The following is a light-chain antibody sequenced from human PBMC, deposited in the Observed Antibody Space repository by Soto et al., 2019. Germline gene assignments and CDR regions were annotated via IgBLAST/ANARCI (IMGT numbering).Light chain of an antibody. CDR2: DVS. Sequence: QSALTQPASVSGSPGQSITISCTGTSSDVGTYNYVPWYQQHPGKAPKLMIYDVSNRPSGVSDRFSGSKSGNTASLTISGLQAEDEADYYCSSYTGSSTSVVFGGGTKLTVL. CDR1: SSDVGTYNY. V-gene: IGLV2-14*01. CDR3: SSYTGSSTSVV. J-gene: IGLJ2*01.